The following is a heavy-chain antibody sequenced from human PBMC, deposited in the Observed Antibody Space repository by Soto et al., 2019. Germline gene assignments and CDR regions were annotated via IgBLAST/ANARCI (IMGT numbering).Heavy chain of an antibody. J-gene: IGHJ4*02. CDR1: GGSISGYY. V-gene: IGHV4-59*08. D-gene: IGHD4-4*01. Sequence: QLQLQESGPGLVKPSETLSLTCPVSGGSISGYYWSWIRQPPGKGLEWIAFIHYTGSSNSNPSLERRVTMTIDTSKNQFSLKLSSVTAADTAVYYCARHSNEYRKSLDNGGQGTLVTVS. CDR3: ARHSNEYRKSLDN. CDR2: IHYTGSS.